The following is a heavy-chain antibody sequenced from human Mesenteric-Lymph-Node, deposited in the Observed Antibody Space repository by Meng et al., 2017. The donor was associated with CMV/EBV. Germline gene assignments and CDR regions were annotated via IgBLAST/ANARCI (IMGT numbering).Heavy chain of an antibody. J-gene: IGHJ4*02. CDR2: INAGNGNT. CDR1: GYTFTRYA. D-gene: IGHD3-10*01. CDR3: ARDRGYYGSGSYSDY. Sequence: SGYTFTRYAMHWVRQAPGQRLEWMGWINAGNGNTKYSQKFQGRVTITRDTSASTAYMELSSLRSEDTAVYYCARDRGYYGSGSYSDYWGQGTLVTVSS. V-gene: IGHV1-3*01.